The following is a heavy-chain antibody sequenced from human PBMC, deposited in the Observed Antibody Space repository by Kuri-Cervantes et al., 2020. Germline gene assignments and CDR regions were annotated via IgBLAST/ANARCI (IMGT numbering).Heavy chain of an antibody. Sequence: GSLRLSCAVYGGSFSGYYWSWIRQPPGKGLEWIGEINHSGSTYYNPSLKSRVTISVDTSKNQFSLKLSSVTAADTAVYYCARQRVAMVYYYYYMDVWGKGTTVTVSS. CDR3: ARQRVAMVYYYYYMDV. V-gene: IGHV4-34*01. CDR2: INHSGST. D-gene: IGHD5-18*01. J-gene: IGHJ6*03. CDR1: GGSFSGYY.